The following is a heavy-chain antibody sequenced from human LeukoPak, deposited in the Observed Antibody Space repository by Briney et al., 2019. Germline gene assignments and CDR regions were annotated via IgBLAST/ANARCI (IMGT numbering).Heavy chain of an antibody. CDR3: ARETHYYYYYMDV. CDR1: GGSISSGGYY. CDR2: IYYSGST. Sequence: PSETLSLTCTVSGGSISSGGYYWSWIRQHPGKGLEWIGYIYYSGSTYYNPSLKSRVTISVDTSKNQFSLKLSSVTAADTAVYYCARETHYYYYYMDVWGQGTTVTVSS. J-gene: IGHJ6*03. V-gene: IGHV4-31*03.